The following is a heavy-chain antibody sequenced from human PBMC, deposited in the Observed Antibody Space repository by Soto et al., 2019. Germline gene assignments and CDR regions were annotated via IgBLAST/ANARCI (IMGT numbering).Heavy chain of an antibody. J-gene: IGHJ3*02. D-gene: IGHD3-9*01. CDR2: IWNDGSTK. Sequence: QVQLVESGGGVVQPGRSLRLSCAASGFTFSTYGMHWVRQAAGKGLEWVAVIWNDGSTKYYADSVKGRFTISRDDSKNTLYLQMNSLRAEDTAVYYCARVLRYFDWDYAFDIWGQGTMVTVSS. CDR3: ARVLRYFDWDYAFDI. V-gene: IGHV3-33*01. CDR1: GFTFSTYG.